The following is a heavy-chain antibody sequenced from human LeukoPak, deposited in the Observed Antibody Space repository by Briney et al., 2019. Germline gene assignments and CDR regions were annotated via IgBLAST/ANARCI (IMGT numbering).Heavy chain of an antibody. CDR1: GGSISSYY. Sequence: SETLSLTCTVSGGSISSYYWSWIRRPPGKGLEWIGYIYYSGSTNYNPSLKSRVTISVDTSKNQFSLKLSSVTAADTAVYYCASTYSSSWYWFDPWGQGTLVTVSS. CDR3: ASTYSSSWYWFDP. V-gene: IGHV4-59*01. CDR2: IYYSGST. J-gene: IGHJ5*02. D-gene: IGHD6-13*01.